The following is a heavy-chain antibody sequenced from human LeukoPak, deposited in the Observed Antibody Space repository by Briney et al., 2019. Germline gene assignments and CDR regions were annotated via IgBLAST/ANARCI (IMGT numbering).Heavy chain of an antibody. CDR3: ASLNFDY. CDR1: GFTFSSYA. CDR2: LSGSGGST. Sequence: PGGSLRLSCAASGFTFSSYAMSWVLQAPGKGLEWVSALSGSGGSTYYADSVKGRFTISRDNSKNTPYLQMNSLRAEGWAVYYCASLNFDYWGQGTLVTVSS. J-gene: IGHJ4*02. V-gene: IGHV3-23*01.